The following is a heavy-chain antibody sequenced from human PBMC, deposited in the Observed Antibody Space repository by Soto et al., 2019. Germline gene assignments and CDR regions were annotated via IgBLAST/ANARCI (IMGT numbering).Heavy chain of an antibody. D-gene: IGHD3-10*01. CDR1: GGSISSGGYY. J-gene: IGHJ4*02. Sequence: QVQLQESGPGLVKPSQTLSLTCTVSGGSISSGGYYWSWIRQHPGKGLEWIGYIYYSGSTYYNPSLKSRVTITVDTSKNQFFLKLGSVTAADTAVYYCARGGGMVRGVIITYLFDYWGQGTLVTVSS. V-gene: IGHV4-31*03. CDR3: ARGGGMVRGVIITYLFDY. CDR2: IYYSGST.